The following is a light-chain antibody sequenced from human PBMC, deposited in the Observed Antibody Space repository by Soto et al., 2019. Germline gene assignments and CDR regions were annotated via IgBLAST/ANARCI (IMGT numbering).Light chain of an antibody. CDR1: SSDVWSYNL. Sequence: QSALTQPDSVSGSPGQSITISCTGTSSDVWSYNLVSWYQQQPGKAPKLMIYEGSKRPSGVSNLFSGSKSGNTASLTISGLQAEDDADYYCCSSEGRITVVFGGGTKLTV. V-gene: IGLV2-23*01. CDR2: EGS. CDR3: CSSEGRITVV. J-gene: IGLJ2*01.